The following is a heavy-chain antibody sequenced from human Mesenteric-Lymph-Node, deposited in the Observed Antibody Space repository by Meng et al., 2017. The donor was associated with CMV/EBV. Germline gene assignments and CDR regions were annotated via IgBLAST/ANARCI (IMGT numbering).Heavy chain of an antibody. D-gene: IGHD3-10*01. CDR3: AKSGVRLGGRGYFDY. Sequence: SLKISCAASGFNFHNYGMHWVRQAPGKGLEWVALIWFDGTNKQYADSVKGRFTISRDNSKNTLYLQMNSLKAADTAVYYCAKSGVRLGGRGYFDYWGQGALVTVSS. CDR1: GFNFHNYG. J-gene: IGHJ4*02. V-gene: IGHV3-33*06. CDR2: IWFDGTNK.